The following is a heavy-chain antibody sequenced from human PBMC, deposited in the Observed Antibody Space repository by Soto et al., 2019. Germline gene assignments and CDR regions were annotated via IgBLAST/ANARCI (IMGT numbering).Heavy chain of an antibody. J-gene: IGHJ4*02. Sequence: SETLSLTCSVSGVSINSGGHYWSWIRQHPGKDLEWIGYIFQSGTTYDYNPSLKSRVTISVDTSKSQFSLRLTSVTAADTAVYYCARVVDGRFDYWGQGTLVTVSS. D-gene: IGHD1-26*01. CDR2: IFQSGTT. V-gene: IGHV4-31*03. CDR1: GVSINSGGHY. CDR3: ARVVDGRFDY.